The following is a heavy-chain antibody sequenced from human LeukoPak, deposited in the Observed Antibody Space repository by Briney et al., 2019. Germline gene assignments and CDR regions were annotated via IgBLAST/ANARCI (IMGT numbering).Heavy chain of an antibody. D-gene: IGHD1-26*01. CDR1: GYTFTGYY. CDR2: INPNSGGT. J-gene: IGHJ4*02. CDR3: ASAPRGANAPNFDY. Sequence: SVKVSCKASGYTFTGYYMHWLRQAPGQGLEWMGWINPNSGGTNYAQKFQGRVTMTRDTSISTAYMELSRLRSDDTAVYYCASAPRGANAPNFDYWGQGTLVTVSS. V-gene: IGHV1-2*02.